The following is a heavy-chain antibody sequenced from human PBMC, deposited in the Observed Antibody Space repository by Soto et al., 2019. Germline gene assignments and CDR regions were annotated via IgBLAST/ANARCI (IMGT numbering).Heavy chain of an antibody. CDR3: TRALLKSLYY. V-gene: IGHV4-4*02. CDR2: IHYSGTT. D-gene: IGHD3-9*01. CDR1: GASISTTYW. J-gene: IGHJ4*02. Sequence: QVQLRESGPGLVKPSGTLSLTCAVSGASISTTYWWSWVRQPPGKGLEWIGEIHYSGTTNYNPSLKSRVTISLDKSKNQFSLNLNSVTAADTPMYYCTRALLKSLYYWGQGTLVTVSS.